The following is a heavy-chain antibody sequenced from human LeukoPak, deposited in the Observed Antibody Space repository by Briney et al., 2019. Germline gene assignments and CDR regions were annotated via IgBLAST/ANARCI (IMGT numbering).Heavy chain of an antibody. D-gene: IGHD5-12*01. CDR3: ARDQNIAPDY. V-gene: IGHV3-74*01. J-gene: IGHJ4*02. Sequence: GGSLRLSCAASGFTFITYWMHGVRQPPGKGLVGVSRINSDGSSTSYADSVKGRFTISRDNAKNTLYLQMNSLRAEDTAVYYCARDQNIAPDYWGQGTLVTVSS. CDR2: INSDGSST. CDR1: GFTFITYW.